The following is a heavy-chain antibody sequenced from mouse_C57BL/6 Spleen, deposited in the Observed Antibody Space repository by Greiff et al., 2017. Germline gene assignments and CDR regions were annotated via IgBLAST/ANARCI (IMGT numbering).Heavy chain of an antibody. CDR1: GYTFTDYH. CDR2: INPYNGGT. V-gene: IGHV1-19*01. CDR3: ASSYGYFDV. Sequence: EVKLQESGPVLVKPGASVKMSCKASGYTFTDYHMNWVKQSHGKSLEWIGVINPYNGGTSYNQKFKGKATLTVDKSSSTAYMELNSRTSEDSAVYYCASSYGYFDVWGTGTTVTVSS. J-gene: IGHJ1*03.